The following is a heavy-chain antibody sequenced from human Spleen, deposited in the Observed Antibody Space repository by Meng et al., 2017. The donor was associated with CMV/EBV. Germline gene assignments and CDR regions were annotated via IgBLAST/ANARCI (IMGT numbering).Heavy chain of an antibody. J-gene: IGHJ4*02. CDR2: ISYSGST. CDR3: ARQWAGSSFDY. CDR1: GGSVNRPNCY. D-gene: IGHD1-26*01. V-gene: IGHV4-61*01. Sequence: CSVSGGSVNRPNCYWSWIRQSPGKGLEWIGYISYSGSTTYNPSLNSRVTIAMDKSKNQFSLNLFSLTPADSALYYCARQWAGSSFDYWGQGALVTVSS.